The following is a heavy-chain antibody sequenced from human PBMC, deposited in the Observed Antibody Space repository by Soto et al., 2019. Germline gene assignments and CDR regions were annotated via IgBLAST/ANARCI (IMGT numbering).Heavy chain of an antibody. J-gene: IGHJ6*02. D-gene: IGHD3-16*01. V-gene: IGHV1-18*01. Sequence: QVQLVQSGAEVKNPGASVKVSCKASGYTFTRYGIGWARQAPGQGLEWMGWINAYNGNTNYAQNLQGRVTLTTDTSKSTAYMELRSLRSNDTAIYYCAMVDVYVTPSPQDVWGQGTTVTVSS. CDR3: AMVDVYVTPSPQDV. CDR2: INAYNGNT. CDR1: GYTFTRYG.